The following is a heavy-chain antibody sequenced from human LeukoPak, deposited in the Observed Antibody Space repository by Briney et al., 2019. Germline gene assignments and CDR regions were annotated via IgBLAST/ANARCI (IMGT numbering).Heavy chain of an antibody. D-gene: IGHD3-3*01. CDR3: ARSTRITIFGVEFDY. Sequence: PSETLYLTCAVYGGSFSGYYWSWIRQPPGKGLEWIGEINHSGSTNYNPSLKSRVTISVDTSKNQFSLKLSSVTAADTAVYFCARSTRITIFGVEFDYWGQGTLVTVSS. J-gene: IGHJ4*02. CDR1: GGSFSGYY. CDR2: INHSGST. V-gene: IGHV4-34*01.